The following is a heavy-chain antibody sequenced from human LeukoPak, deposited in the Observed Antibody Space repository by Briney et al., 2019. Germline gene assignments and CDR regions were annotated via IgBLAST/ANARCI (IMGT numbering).Heavy chain of an antibody. V-gene: IGHV3-53*01. J-gene: IGHJ4*02. Sequence: GGSLRLSCAASGFTVSSNYMSSVRQAPGKGLEWVSVIYSGGSTYYADSVQGRFTNSRDNSKNPLYLQMNSLRAEDTAVYYCARGPLVRGVISRDYWGEGTLVTVSS. CDR1: GFTVSSNY. D-gene: IGHD3-10*01. CDR3: ARGPLVRGVISRDY. CDR2: IYSGGST.